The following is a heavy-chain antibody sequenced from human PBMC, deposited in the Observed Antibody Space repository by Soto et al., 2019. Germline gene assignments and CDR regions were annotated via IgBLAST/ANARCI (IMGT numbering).Heavy chain of an antibody. V-gene: IGHV3-48*01. D-gene: IGHD4-17*01. Sequence: PGGSLRLSCTPYAVPLISYTMHSVRKNPGQGLEWIAYISNSGSSIDYADSVKGRFTISRDNSKNTLYLQMNSLRAEDTAVYYCARGLATVTTLLGYWVQGTLVTVSS. J-gene: IGHJ4*02. CDR3: ARGLATVTTLLGY. CDR2: ISNSGSSI. CDR1: AVPLISYT.